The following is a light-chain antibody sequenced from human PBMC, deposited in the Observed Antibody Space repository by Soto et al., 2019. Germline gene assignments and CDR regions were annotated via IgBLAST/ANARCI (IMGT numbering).Light chain of an antibody. Sequence: EIVMTQSPATLSVSPGERAALSCRASQSVSSYLAWYQQKPGQAPRLLMYGISRRATGIPDRFSGSGSGTDFTLTITRLEPEDFAVYYCQQYVTSSPRTFGQGTKVDI. CDR2: GIS. CDR3: QQYVTSSPRT. CDR1: QSVSSY. J-gene: IGKJ1*01. V-gene: IGKV3-20*01.